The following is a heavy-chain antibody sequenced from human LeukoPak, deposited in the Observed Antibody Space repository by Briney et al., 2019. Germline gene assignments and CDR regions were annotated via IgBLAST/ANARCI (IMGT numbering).Heavy chain of an antibody. D-gene: IGHD3-10*01. CDR1: GGSISSSGYY. CDR3: ARGTYYGSGSYNY. V-gene: IGHV4-39*07. Sequence: SETLSLTCTVSGGSISSSGYYWGWLRQPPGKGLEWIGSIYYTGSIHYNPSLKSRVTISGDTSKNQFSLKLSSVTAADTAVYYCARGTYYGSGSYNYWGQGTLVTVSS. J-gene: IGHJ4*02. CDR2: IYYTGSI.